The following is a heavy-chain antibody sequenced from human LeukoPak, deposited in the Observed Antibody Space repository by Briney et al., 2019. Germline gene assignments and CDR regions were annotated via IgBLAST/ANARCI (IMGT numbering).Heavy chain of an antibody. Sequence: GSLRLSCAASGFTVSSNYISWVRQAPGKGLEWVSLISGTGGSTYYADSVKGRFTISRDNAKNSLYLQMDSLRVEDTAVYYCARDPPSRGTRYFDYWGQGILVTVSS. V-gene: IGHV3-53*01. CDR2: ISGTGGST. J-gene: IGHJ4*02. CDR1: GFTVSSNY. CDR3: ARDPPSRGTRYFDY. D-gene: IGHD3-16*01.